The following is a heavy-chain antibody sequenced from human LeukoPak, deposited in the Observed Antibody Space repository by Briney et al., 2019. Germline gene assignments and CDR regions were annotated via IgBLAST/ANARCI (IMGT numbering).Heavy chain of an antibody. CDR2: INHSGST. CDR3: ARDSGYSYGYLDAFDI. CDR1: GGSFSGSY. J-gene: IGHJ3*02. Sequence: SETLSLTCAVYGGSFSGSYWSWIRQPPGKGLEWIGEINHSGSTNFNPSLKSRVTISVDTSKNQFSLRLSSVTAADTAVYYCARDSGYSYGYLDAFDIWGQGTMVTVSS. D-gene: IGHD5-18*01. V-gene: IGHV4-34*01.